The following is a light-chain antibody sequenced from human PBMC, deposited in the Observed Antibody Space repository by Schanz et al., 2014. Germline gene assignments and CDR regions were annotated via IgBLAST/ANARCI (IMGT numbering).Light chain of an antibody. Sequence: DIRMTQSPSTLSASVGDRVTLTCRASQSISTWLAWYQQKPGKAPKFLIHDASSLETGVPSRFSGSGSGTEFTLTISSLQPDDFATYYCQQCNSYPLTFGGGTKVEIK. CDR1: QSISTW. V-gene: IGKV1-5*01. CDR2: DAS. J-gene: IGKJ4*01. CDR3: QQCNSYPLT.